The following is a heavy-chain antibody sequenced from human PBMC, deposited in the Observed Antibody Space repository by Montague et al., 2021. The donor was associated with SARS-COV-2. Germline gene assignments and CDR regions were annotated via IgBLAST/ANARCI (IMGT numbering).Heavy chain of an antibody. V-gene: IGHV3-30*04. D-gene: IGHD3-3*01. Sequence: SLRLSCAASGFTFSSYAMHWVRQAPGKGLEWVAVISYDGSNKYYADSVKGRFTISRDNSKNTLYLQMNSLRAEDTAVYYCARDPSYYDFWGGYLSPKQDYYYYYMDVWGKGTTVTVSS. CDR3: ARDPSYYDFWGGYLSPKQDYYYYYMDV. CDR2: ISYDGSNK. CDR1: GFTFSSYA. J-gene: IGHJ6*03.